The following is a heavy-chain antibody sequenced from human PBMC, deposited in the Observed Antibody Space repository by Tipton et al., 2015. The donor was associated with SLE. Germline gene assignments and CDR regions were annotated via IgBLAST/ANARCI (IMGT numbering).Heavy chain of an antibody. CDR2: IYHSGST. CDR1: GGSISSHY. V-gene: IGHV4-39*07. Sequence: TLSLTCTVSGGSISSHYWGWIRQPPGKGLEWIGSIYHSGSTYYNPSLKSRVTISVDTSKNQFSLKLSSVTAADTAVYYCARDGILTGQFDYWGQGTLVTVSS. CDR3: ARDGILTGQFDY. D-gene: IGHD3-9*01. J-gene: IGHJ4*02.